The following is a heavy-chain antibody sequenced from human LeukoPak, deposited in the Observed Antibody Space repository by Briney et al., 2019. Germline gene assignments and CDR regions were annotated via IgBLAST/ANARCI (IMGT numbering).Heavy chain of an antibody. CDR2: IYASGTT. CDR1: GGSISNYY. CDR3: ARVSPIAVAGSSYYYAMDV. V-gene: IGHV4-4*07. D-gene: IGHD6-19*01. J-gene: IGHJ6*02. Sequence: SETLSLTCTVSGGSISNYYWTWIRQPAGKGLEWIGRIYASGTTTYNPSLKSRVAMSVDTSRNQFSLKLSSVTAADTAVYYCARVSPIAVAGSSYYYAMDVWGQGTTVTVSS.